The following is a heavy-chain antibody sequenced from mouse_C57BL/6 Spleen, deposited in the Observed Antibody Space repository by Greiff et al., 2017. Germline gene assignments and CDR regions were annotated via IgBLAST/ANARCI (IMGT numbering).Heavy chain of an antibody. CDR2: INYDGSST. CDR3: AREITTRDYYAMDY. Sequence: EVMLVESEGGLVQPGSSMKLSCTASGFTFSDYYMAWVRQVPEKGLEWVANINYDGSSTYYLDSLKSRFIISRDNAKNILYLQMSSLKSEDTATXYCAREITTRDYYAMDYWGQGTSVTVSS. D-gene: IGHD1-1*01. V-gene: IGHV5-16*01. J-gene: IGHJ4*01. CDR1: GFTFSDYY.